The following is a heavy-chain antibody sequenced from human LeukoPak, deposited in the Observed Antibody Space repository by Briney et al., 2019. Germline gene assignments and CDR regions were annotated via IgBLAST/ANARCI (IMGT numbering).Heavy chain of an antibody. CDR2: IKQDGSEK. J-gene: IGHJ6*02. Sequence: GGSLRLSCAASGFTFSSYWMNWVRQAPGKGLEWVANIKQDGSEKYCVDSVKGRFTISRDNAKNSLYLQMSSLRAEDTAVYYCGMAMDVWGRGTTVTVSS. CDR1: GFTFSSYW. CDR3: GMAMDV. V-gene: IGHV3-7*05. D-gene: IGHD5-24*01.